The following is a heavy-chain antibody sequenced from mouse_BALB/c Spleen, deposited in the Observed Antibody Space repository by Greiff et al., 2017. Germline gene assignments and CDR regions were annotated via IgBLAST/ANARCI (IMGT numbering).Heavy chain of an antibody. CDR3: ARGYGNYAMDY. CDR2: IDPANGNT. J-gene: IGHJ4*01. D-gene: IGHD2-1*01. CDR1: GFNIKDTY. V-gene: IGHV14-3*02. Sequence: EVKLMESGAELVKPGASVKLSCTASGFNIKDTYMHWVKQRPEQGLEWIGRIDPANGNTKYDPKFQGKATITADTSSNTAYLQLSSLTSEDTAVYYCARGYGNYAMDYWGQGTSVTVSS.